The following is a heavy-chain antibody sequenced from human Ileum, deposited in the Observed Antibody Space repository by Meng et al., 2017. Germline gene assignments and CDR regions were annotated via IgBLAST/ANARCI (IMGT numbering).Heavy chain of an antibody. D-gene: IGHD6-6*01. Sequence: QVQLQESGPRLVVPSETLSLACTVSGGSVSSGSYYWSWIRQPPGKGLEWIGHIYYSGSTNYNPSLKSRVTISVDMSKNQFSLKLNSVTAADTAIYFCARSSTSPASYFFDYWGQGTLVTVSS. CDR2: IYYSGST. V-gene: IGHV4-61*01. J-gene: IGHJ4*02. CDR3: ARSSTSPASYFFDY. CDR1: GGSVSSGSYY.